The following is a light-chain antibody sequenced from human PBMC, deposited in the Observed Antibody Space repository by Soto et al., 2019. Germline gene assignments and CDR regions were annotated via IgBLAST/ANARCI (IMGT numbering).Light chain of an antibody. Sequence: DIQMTQSPSSLSASVGDRVTITCRASQNILTYLNWYQQKPGKAPKFLIYAAISLQEGVPSRFSGSESGTEFNLTINNLQPEDSAIYYCQQSDSAPLTFGQGTNLEIK. CDR2: AAI. V-gene: IGKV1-39*01. CDR3: QQSDSAPLT. J-gene: IGKJ2*01. CDR1: QNILTY.